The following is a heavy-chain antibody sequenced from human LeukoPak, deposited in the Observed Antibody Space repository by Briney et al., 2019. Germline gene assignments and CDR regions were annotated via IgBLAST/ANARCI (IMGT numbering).Heavy chain of an antibody. J-gene: IGHJ4*02. Sequence: SETLSLTCTVSGGSISSYYWSWIRQPAGKGLEWIGRIYTSGSTNYNPSLKSRVTMSVDTSRNQFSLKLSSVTAADTAVYYCAKIEPDYYDSSGSSAYWGQGTLVTVSS. D-gene: IGHD3-22*01. CDR3: AKIEPDYYDSSGSSAY. V-gene: IGHV4-4*07. CDR2: IYTSGST. CDR1: GGSISSYY.